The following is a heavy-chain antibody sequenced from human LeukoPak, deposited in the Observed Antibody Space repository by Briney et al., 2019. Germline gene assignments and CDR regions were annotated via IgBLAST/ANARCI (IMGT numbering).Heavy chain of an antibody. J-gene: IGHJ5*02. CDR3: ARDLLATMVRPIGWFDP. CDR2: VSSSGSTI. CDR1: GFTFSDCY. V-gene: IGHV3-11*01. Sequence: GGSLRLSCAASGFTFSDCYMSWIRQAPGKGLEWVSYVSSSGSTIYYADSVKGRFTISRDNAKNSLYLQMNSLRAEDTAVYYCARDLLATMVRPIGWFDPWGQGTLVTVSS. D-gene: IGHD3-10*01.